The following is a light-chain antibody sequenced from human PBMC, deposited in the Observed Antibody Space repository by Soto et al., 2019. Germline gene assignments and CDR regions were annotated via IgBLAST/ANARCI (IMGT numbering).Light chain of an antibody. V-gene: IGKV1-6*01. Sequence: AIPLTQSPSSLYASVGDRVTITCRASQAIRTALGWYQQKPGKVPKLLIYAASILQSGVPSRFSGSGSGTDFTLTISSLQPEDFATYYCQQSDSGLTFGGGTKVEIK. CDR1: QAIRTA. J-gene: IGKJ4*01. CDR2: AAS. CDR3: QQSDSGLT.